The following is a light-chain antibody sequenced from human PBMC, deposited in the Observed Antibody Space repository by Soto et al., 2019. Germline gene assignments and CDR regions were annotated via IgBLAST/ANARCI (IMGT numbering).Light chain of an antibody. V-gene: IGKV3-20*01. CDR3: QQYGRSPLT. Sequence: EIVLTQSPGTLSLSPGEKATLSCRASQSVSSSYLAWYQQKPGQNPRLLIYGASSRATGIPDRFSGSGSGTDFTLNISRLEPEDFALYYCQQYGRSPLTFGGGTKVEIK. CDR1: QSVSSSY. J-gene: IGKJ4*01. CDR2: GAS.